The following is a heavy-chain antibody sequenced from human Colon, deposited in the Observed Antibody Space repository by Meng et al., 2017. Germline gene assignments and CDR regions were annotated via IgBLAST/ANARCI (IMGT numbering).Heavy chain of an antibody. D-gene: IGHD7-27*01. V-gene: IGHV2-5*02. CDR1: GFALSGVT. J-gene: IGHJ4*02. CDR3: ARARELWGRPLPSPFDY. CDR2: IYWDDDK. Sequence: QITLKESGPTLVKPTQTLTLTCSISGFALSGVTVAWIRQPPGKALECLAVIYWDDDKLYRPSLESRLTITKDTSKNQVVLTMTNVDPVDTATYYCARARELWGRPLPSPFDYWGPGTLVTVSS.